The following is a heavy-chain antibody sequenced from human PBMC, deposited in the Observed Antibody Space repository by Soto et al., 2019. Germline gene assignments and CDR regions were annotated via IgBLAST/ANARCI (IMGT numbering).Heavy chain of an antibody. CDR1: DTTHW. CDR3: ARLVNYYFGMDV. CDR2: IYPGDSDT. V-gene: IGHV5-51*01. J-gene: IGHJ6*02. Sequence: GESLKISCKASDTTHWIGWVRQKPGKGLEWMGIIYPGDSDTKYSPSFQGQVTISVDKSISTAYLHWSSLKASDTATYYCARLVNYYFGMDVWGLGTTVAVSS.